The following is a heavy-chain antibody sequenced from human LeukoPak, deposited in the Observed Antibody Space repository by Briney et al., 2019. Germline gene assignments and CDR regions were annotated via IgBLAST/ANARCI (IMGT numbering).Heavy chain of an antibody. J-gene: IGHJ4*02. Sequence: SQTLSLTCTVSGGSISSGSYYWSWIRQPAGKGLEWIGRIYTSGSTNYNPSLKSRVTISVDTSKNQFSLKLSSVTAADTAVYYCARGVDSYGIDYWGQGSLVTVSS. D-gene: IGHD5-18*01. CDR2: IYTSGST. CDR3: ARGVDSYGIDY. V-gene: IGHV4-61*02. CDR1: GGSISSGSYY.